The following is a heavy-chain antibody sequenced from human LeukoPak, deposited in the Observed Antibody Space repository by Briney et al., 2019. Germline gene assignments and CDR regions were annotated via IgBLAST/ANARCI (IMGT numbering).Heavy chain of an antibody. Sequence: GESLKISCKGSGYSFTSYWIGWVRQMPGKGLEWMGIIYPGDSDTRYSPSFQSQVTISADKSISTAYLQWSSLKASDTAMYYCARLDSRYSSGWYGAFDIWGQGTMVTVSS. V-gene: IGHV5-51*01. CDR1: GYSFTSYW. CDR3: ARLDSRYSSGWYGAFDI. J-gene: IGHJ3*02. D-gene: IGHD6-19*01. CDR2: IYPGDSDT.